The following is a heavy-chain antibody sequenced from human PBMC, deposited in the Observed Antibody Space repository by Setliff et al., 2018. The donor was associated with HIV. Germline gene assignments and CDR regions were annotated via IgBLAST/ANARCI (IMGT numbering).Heavy chain of an antibody. CDR2: IIPVFGTT. V-gene: IGHV1-69*13. J-gene: IGHJ3*01. D-gene: IGHD3-10*01. CDR1: GGTLNSYG. CDR3: AGEEAPDMVRGVINAFDF. Sequence: ASVKVSCKASGGTLNSYGISWVRQAPGQGLEWMGGIIPVFGTTNYAQKFQGRVTITADESTITAYMELSSLKSEDTAMYYCAGEEAPDMVRGVINAFDFWGQGTMVTVSS.